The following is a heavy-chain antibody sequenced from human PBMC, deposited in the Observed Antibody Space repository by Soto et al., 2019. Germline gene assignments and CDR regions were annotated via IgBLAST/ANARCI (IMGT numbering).Heavy chain of an antibody. Sequence: SETLSLTCTVSGGSISSSSYYWGWIRQPPGKGLEWIGSIYYSGSTYYNPSLKSRVTISVDTSKNQFSLKLSSVTAADTAVYYCARLTTETDYWGQGTLVTVSS. V-gene: IGHV4-39*01. CDR2: IYYSGST. D-gene: IGHD4-17*01. CDR1: GGSISSSSYY. J-gene: IGHJ4*02. CDR3: ARLTTETDY.